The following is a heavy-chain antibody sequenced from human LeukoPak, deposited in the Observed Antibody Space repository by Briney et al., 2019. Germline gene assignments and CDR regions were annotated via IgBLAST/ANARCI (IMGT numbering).Heavy chain of an antibody. CDR3: ARVDGSEKTMDY. Sequence: VASVKVSCKASGGTFSSYAISWVRQAPGQGLEWMGGIIPIFGTANYAQKFQGRVTITADKSTSTAYMELSSLRSEDTAVYYCARVDGSEKTMDYWGRGTLVTVSS. D-gene: IGHD3-10*01. J-gene: IGHJ4*02. CDR2: IIPIFGTA. CDR1: GGTFSSYA. V-gene: IGHV1-69*06.